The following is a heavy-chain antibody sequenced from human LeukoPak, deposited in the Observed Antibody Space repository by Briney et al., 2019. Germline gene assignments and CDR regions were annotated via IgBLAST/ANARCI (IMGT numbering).Heavy chain of an antibody. V-gene: IGHV4-34*01. CDR2: INHSGST. J-gene: IGHJ6*03. Sequence: SETLSLTCTVSGGSISSHYWSWIRQPPGKGLEWIGEINHSGSTNYNPSLKSRVTISVDTSKNQFSLKLSSVTAADTAVYYCARVANWNYLYYYYYYMDVWGKGTTVTVSS. D-gene: IGHD1-7*01. CDR1: GGSISSHY. CDR3: ARVANWNYLYYYYYYMDV.